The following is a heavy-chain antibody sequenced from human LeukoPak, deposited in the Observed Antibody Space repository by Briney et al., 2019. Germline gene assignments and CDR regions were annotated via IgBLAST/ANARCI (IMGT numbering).Heavy chain of an antibody. Sequence: GWSLRLSCAASGFTFSSYSMNWVRQAPGKGLEWVSSISSSSSYIYYADSVKGRFTISRDNAKNSLYLQMNSLRAEDTAVYYCARVRGGEDGMDVWGQGTTVTVSS. D-gene: IGHD4-17*01. CDR2: ISSSSSYI. J-gene: IGHJ6*02. CDR3: ARVRGGEDGMDV. CDR1: GFTFSSYS. V-gene: IGHV3-21*01.